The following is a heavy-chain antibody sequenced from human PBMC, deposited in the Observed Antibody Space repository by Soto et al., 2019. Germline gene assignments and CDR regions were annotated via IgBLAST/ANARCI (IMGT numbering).Heavy chain of an antibody. V-gene: IGHV1-69*12. CDR1: GGTFNSYA. CDR3: TRCGIRYHSIGYYLGIDGMDV. Sequence: QVQLVQSGAEVKKPESSVRVSCKASGGTFNSYAITWVRQAPGQGLEWMGGTIPMFGTTNYAEKFQGRVTITADESTNTACMELSSLRSEDTAVYYCTRCGIRYHSIGYYLGIDGMDVWGQGTTVIVSS. CDR2: TIPMFGTT. D-gene: IGHD3-22*01. J-gene: IGHJ6*02.